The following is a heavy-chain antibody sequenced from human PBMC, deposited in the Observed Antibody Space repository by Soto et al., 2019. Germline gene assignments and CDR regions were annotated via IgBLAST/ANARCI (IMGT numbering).Heavy chain of an antibody. J-gene: IGHJ6*02. CDR1: GDSVSGGDYY. CDR3: ASRTLSSIAAQIGYYYYGMDV. Sequence: SETLSLTCSVSGDSVSGGDYYWSWIRQPPGKGLEWFGHVYFSGSTNYIPSLKSRLTMSVDTAKNQFSLKLNSVTAADTAVYYCASRTLSSIAAQIGYYYYGMDVWGQGTTVT. CDR2: VYFSGST. D-gene: IGHD6-6*01. V-gene: IGHV4-61*08.